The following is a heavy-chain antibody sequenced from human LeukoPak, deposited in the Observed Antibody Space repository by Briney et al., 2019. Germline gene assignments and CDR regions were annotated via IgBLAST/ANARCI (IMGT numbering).Heavy chain of an antibody. CDR2: ISYDGSNK. V-gene: IGHV3-30-3*01. CDR1: GFTFSSYA. J-gene: IGHJ4*02. CDR3: ARGSGYNRY. Sequence: GRSLRLSCAASGFTFSSYAMHWVRQAPGKGLEWVAVISYDGSNKYYADSVKGRFTISRDNAKSSLYLQMNSLRAEDTAVYYCARGSGYNRYWGQGTLVTVSS. D-gene: IGHD5-18*01.